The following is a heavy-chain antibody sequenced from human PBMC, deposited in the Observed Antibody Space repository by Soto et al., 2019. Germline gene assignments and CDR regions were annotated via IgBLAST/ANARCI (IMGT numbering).Heavy chain of an antibody. Sequence: EASVKVSCKASGYTFTNYYMHWLRQAPGQGLEWMGWMNPRSGGSKYAQAFQDRVTMTRDASISTAYMEMTSLRHGDTAAYFCARSDDSTSYPLDLWGPGTLVTVSS. CDR2: MNPRSGGS. V-gene: IGHV1-2*02. CDR3: ARSDDSTSYPLDL. D-gene: IGHD4-4*01. J-gene: IGHJ5*02. CDR1: GYTFTNYY.